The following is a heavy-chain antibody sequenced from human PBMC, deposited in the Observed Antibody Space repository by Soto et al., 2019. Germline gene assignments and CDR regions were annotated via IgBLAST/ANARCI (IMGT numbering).Heavy chain of an antibody. Sequence: QVQLVESGGGVVQPGRSLRLSCAASGFTFSSYAMHWVRQAPGKGLEWVAVISYDGSNKYYADSVKGRFTISRDNSKNTLYLQTNSLRAEDTAVYYCARGTEPFLADRGSSSEGYYGMDVWGQGTTVTVSS. CDR3: ARGTEPFLADRGSSSEGYYGMDV. CDR2: ISYDGSNK. V-gene: IGHV3-30-3*01. CDR1: GFTFSSYA. D-gene: IGHD6-6*01. J-gene: IGHJ6*02.